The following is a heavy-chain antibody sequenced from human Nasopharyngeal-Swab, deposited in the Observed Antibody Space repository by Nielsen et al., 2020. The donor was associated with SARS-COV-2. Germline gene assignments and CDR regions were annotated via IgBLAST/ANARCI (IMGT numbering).Heavy chain of an antibody. J-gene: IGHJ5*02. CDR3: AKAVYSSSLNWFDP. D-gene: IGHD6-13*01. CDR2: ISYDGSNK. V-gene: IGHV3-30*18. CDR1: GFTFSSYG. Sequence: GGSLRLSCAASGFTFSSYGMHWVRQAPGKGLEWVAVISYDGSNKYYADSVKGRFTISRDNSKNTLYLQMNSLRAEDTAVYYCAKAVYSSSLNWFDPWGQGTLVTVSS.